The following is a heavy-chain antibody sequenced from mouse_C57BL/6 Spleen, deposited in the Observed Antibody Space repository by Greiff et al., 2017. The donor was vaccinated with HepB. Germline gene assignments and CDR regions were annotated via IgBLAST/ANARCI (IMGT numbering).Heavy chain of an antibody. Sequence: QVQLQQPGAELVKPGASVKLSCKASGYTFTSYWMHWVKQRPGQGLEWIGMIHPNSGSTNYNEKFKSKATLTVDKSSSTAYMQLSSLTSEDSAVSYCARRAITTVVGNAMDYWGQGTSVTVSS. CDR2: IHPNSGST. CDR3: ARRAITTVVGNAMDY. CDR1: GYTFTSYW. D-gene: IGHD1-1*01. J-gene: IGHJ4*01. V-gene: IGHV1-64*01.